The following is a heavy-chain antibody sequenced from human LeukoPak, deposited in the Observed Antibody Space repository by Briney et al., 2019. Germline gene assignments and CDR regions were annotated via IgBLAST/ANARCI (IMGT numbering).Heavy chain of an antibody. CDR1: GFTFNTYS. V-gene: IGHV3-21*01. J-gene: IGHJ6*04. CDR3: AELGITMIGGV. Sequence: PGGSLRLSCAASGFTFNTYSMNWVRQAPGKGLEWVSSISSSDTYIHYADSVKGRFTISRDNAKNSLYLQMNSLRAEDTAVYYCAELGITMIGGVWGKGTTVTISS. CDR2: ISSSDTYI. D-gene: IGHD3-10*02.